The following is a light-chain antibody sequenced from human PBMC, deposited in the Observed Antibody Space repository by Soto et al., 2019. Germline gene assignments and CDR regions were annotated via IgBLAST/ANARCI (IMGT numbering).Light chain of an antibody. Sequence: EIVLTQSPGTLSLSPGERATLSCRASQSVSSSYLAWYQQKPGQAPRLLIYGASSRATGIPDRFSGSGSGTDFTLTISRLEPEDFAVYYCQKYGSSPPYTVGQGTKVDIK. CDR1: QSVSSSY. CDR3: QKYGSSPPYT. V-gene: IGKV3-20*01. CDR2: GAS. J-gene: IGKJ1*01.